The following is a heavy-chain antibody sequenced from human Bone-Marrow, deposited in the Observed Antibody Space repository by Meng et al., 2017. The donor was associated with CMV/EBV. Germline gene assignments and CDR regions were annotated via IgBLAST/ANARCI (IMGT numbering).Heavy chain of an antibody. CDR2: IYYSGST. CDR3: ARVIGFCSSTSCYYLGGMDV. Sequence: SETLSLTCTVSGDSISSGDYYWSWIRQPPGKGLEWIGYIYYSGSTNYNPSLKSRVTISVDTSKNQFSLKLSSVTAADTAVYYCARVIGFCSSTSCYYLGGMDVWGQGTTVTVSS. CDR1: GDSISSGDYY. V-gene: IGHV4-61*08. J-gene: IGHJ6*02. D-gene: IGHD2-2*01.